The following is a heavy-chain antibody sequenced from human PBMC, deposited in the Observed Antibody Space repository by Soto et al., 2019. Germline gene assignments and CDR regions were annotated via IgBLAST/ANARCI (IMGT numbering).Heavy chain of an antibody. Sequence: PGGSLRLSCAASGFTFSSYRMSWVRQAPGKGLEWVANIKQDGSEKYYVDSVKGRFTISRDNAKNSLYLQMNSLRAEDTAVYYCARISREQQLVSYYYYYYMDVWGKGTTVTVSS. V-gene: IGHV3-7*01. D-gene: IGHD6-13*01. J-gene: IGHJ6*03. CDR2: IKQDGSEK. CDR1: GFTFSSYR. CDR3: ARISREQQLVSYYYYYYMDV.